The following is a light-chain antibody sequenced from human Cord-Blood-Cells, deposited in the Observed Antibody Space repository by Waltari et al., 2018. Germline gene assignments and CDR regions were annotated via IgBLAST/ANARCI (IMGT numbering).Light chain of an antibody. J-gene: IGLJ1*01. CDR2: DVS. Sequence: QFALTQPASVSGSPGQSITLSCTGTSSEVGGYNYVSWYQQHQGKAPQLMYYDVSNRPSGVSNRFSCSKSGNTSSLTISGLQAADEADYYCSSYTSSSTLYVFGTGTKVTVL. CDR3: SSYTSSSTLYV. CDR1: SSEVGGYNY. V-gene: IGLV2-14*01.